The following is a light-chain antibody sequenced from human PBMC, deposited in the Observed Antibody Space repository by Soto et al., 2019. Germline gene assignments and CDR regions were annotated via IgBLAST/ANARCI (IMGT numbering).Light chain of an antibody. CDR2: EVN. J-gene: IGLJ1*01. CDR3: SSYAGSSNV. Sequence: QSVLTQPPSASGSPGQSVAISCTGTSSDVGGYNYVSWYQQHPGKAPKLMIYEVNKPPSGVPDRFSGSKSGNTASLTVSGLQAEDEADYYCSSYAGSSNVFGTGTKLPVL. V-gene: IGLV2-8*01. CDR1: SSDVGGYNY.